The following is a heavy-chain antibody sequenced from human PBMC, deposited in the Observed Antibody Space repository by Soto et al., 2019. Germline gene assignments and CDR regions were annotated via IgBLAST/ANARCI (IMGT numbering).Heavy chain of an antibody. Sequence: QVQLVQSGAEVKKPGASVKVSCKASGYTFTSHDINWVRQATGQGLEWMGWMNPNSGNTGYAQKFQGRVTMTRNTSISTAYMELSSLRSEDTAVYYCARKEYDFWSGYYLFDYWGQGTLVTVSS. CDR1: GYTFTSHD. CDR2: MNPNSGNT. CDR3: ARKEYDFWSGYYLFDY. D-gene: IGHD3-3*01. V-gene: IGHV1-8*01. J-gene: IGHJ4*02.